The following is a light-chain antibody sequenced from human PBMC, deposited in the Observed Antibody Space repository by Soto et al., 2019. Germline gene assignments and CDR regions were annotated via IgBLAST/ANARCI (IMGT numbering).Light chain of an antibody. Sequence: EIVMTQSPATLSVSPGDSATLSCRASQSVSRHLAWFQQKPGQVPRLLIYSASTRVPGIPARFSGSGSGTEFTLTISGLQSEDFAVYYCQQASNWPRTFGQGTKVEIK. V-gene: IGKV3-15*01. J-gene: IGKJ1*01. CDR2: SAS. CDR3: QQASNWPRT. CDR1: QSVSRH.